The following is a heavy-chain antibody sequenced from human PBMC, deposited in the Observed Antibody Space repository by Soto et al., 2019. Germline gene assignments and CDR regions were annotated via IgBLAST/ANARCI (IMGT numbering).Heavy chain of an antibody. CDR1: GFTFSDYN. J-gene: IGHJ3*02. CDR2: ISSSGTGI. Sequence: AGGSLRLSCAASGFTFSDYNMNWIRQAPGKGLEWVSYISSSGTGIYSGDSVKGRFTISRDNAKNSLYLKMNSLRAEDTAVYYCARAYSDAFDIWGQGTMVTVSS. D-gene: IGHD2-15*01. CDR3: ARAYSDAFDI. V-gene: IGHV3-11*01.